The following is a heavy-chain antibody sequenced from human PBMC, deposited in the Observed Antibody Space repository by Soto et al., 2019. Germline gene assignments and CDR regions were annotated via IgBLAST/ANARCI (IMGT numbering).Heavy chain of an antibody. J-gene: IGHJ1*01. Sequence: GGSLRLSCAASGFTLSTYWMSWVRQAPGKGLEWVANIKQDGSEKYYVDSVKGRFTISRDNAKNSLYLQISSLRGEDTAVYYCASLGWSSGWYQVEYFQHWGQGTLVTVSS. CDR1: GFTLSTYW. D-gene: IGHD6-19*01. CDR3: ASLGWSSGWYQVEYFQH. V-gene: IGHV3-7*01. CDR2: IKQDGSEK.